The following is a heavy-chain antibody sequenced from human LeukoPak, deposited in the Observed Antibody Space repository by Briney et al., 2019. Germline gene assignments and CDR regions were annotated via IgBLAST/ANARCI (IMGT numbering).Heavy chain of an antibody. CDR2: ISWNSGSK. D-gene: IGHD1-26*01. Sequence: GRSLRLSCAASGFTFDDYAMHWVRHAPGKGLEWVSGISWNSGSKGYADSVKGRFTISRDNAKNSLYLQMNSLRAEDTALYYCAKADVGATSQGGPYFDYWGQGTLVTVSS. CDR1: GFTFDDYA. V-gene: IGHV3-9*01. J-gene: IGHJ4*02. CDR3: AKADVGATSQGGPYFDY.